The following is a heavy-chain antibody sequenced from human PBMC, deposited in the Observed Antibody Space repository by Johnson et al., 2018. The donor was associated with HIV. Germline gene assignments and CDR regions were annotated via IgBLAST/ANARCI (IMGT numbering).Heavy chain of an antibody. Sequence: EVQLVESGGGVVRPGGSLRLSCAASGFTFDYYDMTWVRQAPGKGLEWVCGINWNGGNTDYADSVKGRFTISRDNAKTSLYLQMNSLRAEDMALYFCVRVGKFCGGDCYSGVDGCDIWGQGTMVTVSA. CDR3: VRVGKFCGGDCYSGVDGCDI. J-gene: IGHJ3*02. CDR1: GFTFDYYD. D-gene: IGHD2-21*02. CDR2: INWNGGNT. V-gene: IGHV3-20*04.